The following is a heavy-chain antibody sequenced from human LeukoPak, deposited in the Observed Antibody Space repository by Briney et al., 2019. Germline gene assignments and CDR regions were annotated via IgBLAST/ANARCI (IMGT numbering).Heavy chain of an antibody. CDR3: ARDHDYSSSWYGGAFDI. D-gene: IGHD6-13*01. J-gene: IGHJ3*02. CDR1: GFTFSSYG. Sequence: GGSLRLSCAASGFTFSSYGMHWVRQAPGKGLEWVAFIRYDGSNKYYADSVKGRFTISRDNSKNTLYLQMNSLRAEDTAVYYCARDHDYSSSWYGGAFDIWGQGTMVTVSS. V-gene: IGHV3-30*02. CDR2: IRYDGSNK.